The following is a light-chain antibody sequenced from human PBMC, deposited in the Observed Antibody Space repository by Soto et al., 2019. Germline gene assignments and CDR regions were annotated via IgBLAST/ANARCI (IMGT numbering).Light chain of an antibody. CDR3: TAWDDSLNLVA. Sequence: QSVLTQPPSTSGTPGQRVTISCSGASSNIENNSVNWYQHLPGTAPKLLIYATNQRPSGVPNRFSGSKSGTSASLAISGLQSEDEADYYCTAWDDSLNLVAFGGGTKVTVL. CDR1: SSNIENNS. J-gene: IGLJ2*01. V-gene: IGLV1-44*01. CDR2: ATN.